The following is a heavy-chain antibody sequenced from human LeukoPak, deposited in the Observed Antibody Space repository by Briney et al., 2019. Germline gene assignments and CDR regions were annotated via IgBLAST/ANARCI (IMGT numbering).Heavy chain of an antibody. D-gene: IGHD5-18*01. CDR1: GITLSNYG. CDR3: AKDRTAYSYGSIDH. Sequence: GGSLRLSCAVSGITLSNYGMSWVRQAPGKGLEWVAGMSDSGGRTNYADSVKGRFTITRDNAKNSLDLQVNSLREEDTALYYCAKDRTAYSYGSIDHWGQGTLVTVSS. V-gene: IGHV3-23*01. CDR2: MSDSGGRT. J-gene: IGHJ4*02.